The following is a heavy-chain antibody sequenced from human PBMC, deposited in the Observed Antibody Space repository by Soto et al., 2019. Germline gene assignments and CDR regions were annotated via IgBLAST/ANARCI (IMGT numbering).Heavy chain of an antibody. CDR2: IYYSGST. CDR3: ARGRGRWLPPYYFDY. CDR1: GGSISSYY. Sequence: LSLTCTVSGGSISSYYWSWIRQPPGKGLEWIGYIYYSGSTNYNPSLKSRVTISVDTSKNQFSLKLSSVTAADTAVYYCARGRGRWLPPYYFDYWGQGTLVTVS. D-gene: IGHD5-12*01. J-gene: IGHJ4*02. V-gene: IGHV4-59*01.